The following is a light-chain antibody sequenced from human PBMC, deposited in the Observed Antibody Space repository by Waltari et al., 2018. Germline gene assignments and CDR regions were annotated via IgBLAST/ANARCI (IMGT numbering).Light chain of an antibody. CDR2: QGT. J-gene: IGLJ2*01. V-gene: IGLV2-23*01. Sequence: QSALTQPASLSASPGQSITISCTATNTDVATYALVSWYQPNPGTAPKLLICQGTKRPSEVSSRFSGSKSADTASLTISGLQPEDEAYYYCCSYAGTWLFGGGTKLTVL. CDR1: NTDVATYAL. CDR3: CSYAGTWL.